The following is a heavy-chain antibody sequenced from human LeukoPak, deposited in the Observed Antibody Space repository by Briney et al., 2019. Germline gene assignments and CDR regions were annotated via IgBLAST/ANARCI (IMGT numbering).Heavy chain of an antibody. D-gene: IGHD5-12*01. Sequence: GGSLRLSCAASGFTFSSRVMTWVRQAPGKGLEWVSTISGSGGTTYYADSVKGRFTIYRDNSKNKLYLEMDSPRADDTAVSSCAKDPPSVVANAFHIWGQGTMVTVSS. CDR1: GFTFSSRV. J-gene: IGHJ3*02. CDR2: ISGSGGTT. CDR3: AKDPPSVVANAFHI. V-gene: IGHV3-23*01.